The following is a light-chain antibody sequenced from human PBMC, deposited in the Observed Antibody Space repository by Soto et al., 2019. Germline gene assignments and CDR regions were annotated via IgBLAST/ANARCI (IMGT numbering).Light chain of an antibody. CDR1: SSDVGDYNY. V-gene: IGLV2-14*03. CDR3: SSYKSSSTYV. J-gene: IGLJ1*01. CDR2: DVS. Sequence: QSVLTQPPSVSGSPGQSVTISCTGNSSDVGDYNYVYWYQQVPGKAPKVIIYDVSNRPSGVSNRFSGSKSGITASLTISGLQADDEADYYYSSYKSSSTYVFGAGTKVTVL.